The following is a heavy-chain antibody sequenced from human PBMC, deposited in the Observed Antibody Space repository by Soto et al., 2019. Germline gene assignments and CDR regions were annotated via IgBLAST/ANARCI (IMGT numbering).Heavy chain of an antibody. CDR3: ARSIWWGGAARGIRFDP. Sequence: SETLSLTCTVSGGSVSSGSYYWSWIRQPPGKGLEWIGYIYYSGSTNYNPSLKSRVTISVDTSKNQFSLKLSSVTAADTAVYYCARSIWWGGAARGIRFDPWGQGTLVTVSS. CDR1: GGSVSSGSYY. J-gene: IGHJ5*02. D-gene: IGHD2-8*02. V-gene: IGHV4-61*01. CDR2: IYYSGST.